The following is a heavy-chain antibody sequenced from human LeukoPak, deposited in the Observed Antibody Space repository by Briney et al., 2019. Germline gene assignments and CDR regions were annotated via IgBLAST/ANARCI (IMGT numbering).Heavy chain of an antibody. CDR3: ASSTSSGWFHDAFDI. CDR1: GGSFSGYY. V-gene: IGHV4-34*01. D-gene: IGHD6-19*01. CDR2: INHSGST. Sequence: SETLSLTCAVYGGSFSGYYWSWIRQPPGKGLEWIGEINHSGSTNYNPSLKSRVTISVDTSKNQFSLKLSSVTAADTAVYYCASSTSSGWFHDAFDIWGQGTMVTVSS. J-gene: IGHJ3*02.